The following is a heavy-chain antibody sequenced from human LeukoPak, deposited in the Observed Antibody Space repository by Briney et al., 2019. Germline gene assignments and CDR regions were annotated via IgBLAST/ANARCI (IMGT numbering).Heavy chain of an antibody. D-gene: IGHD2/OR15-2a*01. Sequence: GGSLRLSCAASGNYWMHWVRQAPGKGLVWVSHINSDGSWTSYADSVKGRFTISKDNAKNTVYLQMKSLRAEDTAVSYCFSFYVTYWGRGTLVTVSS. CDR1: GNYW. CDR3: FSFYVTY. J-gene: IGHJ4*02. V-gene: IGHV3-74*01. CDR2: INSDGSWT.